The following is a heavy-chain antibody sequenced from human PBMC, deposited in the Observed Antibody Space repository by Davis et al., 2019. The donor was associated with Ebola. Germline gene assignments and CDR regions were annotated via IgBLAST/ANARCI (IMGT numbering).Heavy chain of an antibody. CDR2: IYHSGST. Sequence: MPGGSLRLSCTVSGYSISSGYYWGWIRQPPGKGLEWIGSIYHSGSTYYNPSLKSRVTISVDTSKNQFSLKLSSVTAADTAVYYCARVIAVAYDAFDIWGQGTMVTVSS. J-gene: IGHJ3*02. CDR3: ARVIAVAYDAFDI. D-gene: IGHD6-19*01. CDR1: GYSISSGYY. V-gene: IGHV4-38-2*02.